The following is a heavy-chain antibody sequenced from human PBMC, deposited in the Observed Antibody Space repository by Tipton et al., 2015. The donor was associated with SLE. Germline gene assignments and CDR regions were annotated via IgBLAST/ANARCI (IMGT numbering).Heavy chain of an antibody. CDR3: ARDVAGSYCGGDCSDFYYHMDV. D-gene: IGHD2-21*01. Sequence: SLRLSCAASGFTFSSYSMNWFRQAPGKGLEWVSSISSSSSYIYYADSVKGRFTISRDNAKNSLYLQMNSLRAEDTAVYYCARDVAGSYCGGDCSDFYYHMDVWGKGTTVTVSS. CDR1: GFTFSSYS. V-gene: IGHV3-21*01. CDR2: ISSSSSYI. J-gene: IGHJ6*03.